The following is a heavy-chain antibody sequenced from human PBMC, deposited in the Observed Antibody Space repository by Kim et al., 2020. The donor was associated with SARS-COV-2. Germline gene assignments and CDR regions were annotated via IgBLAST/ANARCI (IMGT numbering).Heavy chain of an antibody. CDR2: IKEDGSEK. CDR3: AVALGYKNGEDGY. D-gene: IGHD5-18*01. V-gene: IGHV3-7*05. Sequence: GGSLRLSCAASGVTFSRYWMSWVRQAPEKGLQWVANIKEDGSEKIYVDSVKGRFTISRDNAKNSLYLQMNSLRAEDTAVYYCAVALGYKNGEDGYRGQGTLVTVSS. J-gene: IGHJ4*02. CDR1: GVTFSRYW.